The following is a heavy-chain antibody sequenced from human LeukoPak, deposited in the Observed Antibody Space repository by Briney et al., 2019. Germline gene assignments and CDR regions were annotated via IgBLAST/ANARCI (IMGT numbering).Heavy chain of an antibody. CDR2: IYYSGST. CDR1: GGSTSSYY. J-gene: IGHJ4*02. V-gene: IGHV4-59*01. Sequence: SETLSLTCTVSGGSTSSYYWSWIRQPPGKGLEWIGCIYYSGSTNYNPSLKSRVTISVDTSKNQFSLKLSSVTAADTAVYYCARSTSVTTTTFDYWGQGTLVTVSS. CDR3: ARSTSVTTTTFDY. D-gene: IGHD4-17*01.